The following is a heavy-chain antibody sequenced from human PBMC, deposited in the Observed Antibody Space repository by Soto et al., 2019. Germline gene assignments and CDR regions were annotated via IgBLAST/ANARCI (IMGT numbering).Heavy chain of an antibody. CDR2: ISGSGGST. CDR1: GFTFSSYA. D-gene: IGHD2-8*01. CDR3: AKSSDIVLMVYPPNYYFDY. J-gene: IGHJ4*02. Sequence: GGSLRLSCAASGFTFSSYAMSWVRQAPGKGLEWVSAISGSGGSTYYADSVKGRFTISRDNSKNTLYLQMNSLRAEDTAVYYCAKSSDIVLMVYPPNYYFDYWGQGTLVTVSS. V-gene: IGHV3-23*01.